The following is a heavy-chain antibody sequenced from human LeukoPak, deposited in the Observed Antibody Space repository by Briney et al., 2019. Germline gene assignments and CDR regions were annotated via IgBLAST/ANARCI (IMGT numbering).Heavy chain of an antibody. CDR3: ARGLSNTIFGVVIIPILDDNWFDP. CDR1: GYTFTSYD. Sequence: ASVKVSCKASGYTFTSYDINWVRQATGQGLEWMGWMNPNSGDTGYAQKFQGRVTMTRNTSISTAYMELSSLRSEDTAVYYRARGLSNTIFGVVIIPILDDNWFDPWGQGTLVTVSS. CDR2: MNPNSGDT. V-gene: IGHV1-8*01. D-gene: IGHD3-3*01. J-gene: IGHJ5*02.